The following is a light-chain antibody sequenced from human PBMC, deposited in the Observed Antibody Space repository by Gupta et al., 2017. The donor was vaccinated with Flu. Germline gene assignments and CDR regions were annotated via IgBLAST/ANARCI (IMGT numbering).Light chain of an antibody. CDR1: SSDVGGYNY. V-gene: IGLV2-14*01. Sequence: QSALTQPASVSGSPGQSITISCTGTSSDVGGYNYVSWYQQHPGKAPKLMIYEVSNRPSGVSNRFSGSKSGNTASLTISGPQAEDEADYYCSSYTSRSTHVVFGGGTKLTVL. J-gene: IGLJ2*01. CDR2: EVS. CDR3: SSYTSRSTHVV.